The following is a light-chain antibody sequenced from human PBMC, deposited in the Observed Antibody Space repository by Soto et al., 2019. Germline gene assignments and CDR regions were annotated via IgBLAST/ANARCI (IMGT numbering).Light chain of an antibody. V-gene: IGKV1-39*01. Sequence: DIQMTQSPSSLSASVGDRFTITCRASQSITRFLNWYQQKPGKAPKLLIYAASNLQSGVPSRFSGSGSGTNFTLSLNSLQPEDFATYYCQQSYSTLWTFGQGTKVDI. J-gene: IGKJ1*01. CDR2: AAS. CDR1: QSITRF. CDR3: QQSYSTLWT.